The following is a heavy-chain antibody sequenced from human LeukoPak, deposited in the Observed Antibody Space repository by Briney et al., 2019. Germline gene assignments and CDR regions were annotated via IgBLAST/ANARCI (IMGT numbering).Heavy chain of an antibody. V-gene: IGHV4-31*03. CDR3: ARDRYSYGNSIFDI. J-gene: IGHJ3*02. D-gene: IGHD5-18*01. CDR1: GGSISSGGYY. Sequence: SQTLSLTCTVSGGSISSGGYYWSWIRQHPGKGLEWIGYIYYSGSTYYNPSLKSRVTISVDTSKNQFSLKLSSVTAADTAVYYCARDRYSYGNSIFDIWGQGTMVTVSS. CDR2: IYYSGST.